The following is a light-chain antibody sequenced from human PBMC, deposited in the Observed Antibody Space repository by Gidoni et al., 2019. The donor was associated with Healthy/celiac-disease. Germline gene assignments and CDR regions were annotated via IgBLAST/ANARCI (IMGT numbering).Light chain of an antibody. J-gene: IGKJ4*01. CDR1: QSVSSSY. Sequence: DIVLTQSPGTLSLSPGERATLSCRASQSVSSSYLAWYQQKPGQAPRLLIYGASSRDTGIPERVSGSGSGTDFTLTISRLEPEDFAVYYCQQYGSSRLTFGGGTKVEIK. V-gene: IGKV3-20*01. CDR2: GAS. CDR3: QQYGSSRLT.